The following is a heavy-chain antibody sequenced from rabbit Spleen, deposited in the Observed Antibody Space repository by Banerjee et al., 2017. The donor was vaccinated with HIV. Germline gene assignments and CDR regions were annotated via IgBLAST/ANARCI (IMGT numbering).Heavy chain of an antibody. CDR1: GVSFSSAYY. J-gene: IGHJ6*01. V-gene: IGHV1S40*01. Sequence: QSLEESGGDLVKPGASLTLTCTASGVSFSSAYYMCWVRQAPGKGLEWIACINVFTGKAVYASWAKGRFTFSKTSSTTVTLQATRLTAADTATYFCARDTSSSFSSYGMDLWGQGTLVTVS. CDR2: INVFTGKA. D-gene: IGHD1-1*01. CDR3: ARDTSSSFSSYGMDL.